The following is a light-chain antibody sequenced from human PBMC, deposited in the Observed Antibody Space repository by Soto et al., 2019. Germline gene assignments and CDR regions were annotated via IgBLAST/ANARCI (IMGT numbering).Light chain of an antibody. J-gene: IGKJ1*01. CDR3: QQSYSTPPWT. CDR1: QYIYSY. Sequence: DIQMTQSPSSLSASVGDRVTITCRASQYIYSYLHWYQQKPGKAPKLLISAASSLQSGVPSRFSGSGSGTDFTLTIGSLQPEDFATYYCQQSYSTPPWTFGQGTEVEIK. CDR2: AAS. V-gene: IGKV1-39*01.